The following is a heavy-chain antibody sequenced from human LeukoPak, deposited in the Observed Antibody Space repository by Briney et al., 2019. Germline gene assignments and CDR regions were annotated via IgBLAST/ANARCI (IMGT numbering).Heavy chain of an antibody. CDR1: GFTFSSYG. V-gene: IGHV3-30*18. CDR2: ISYDGSNK. D-gene: IGHD3-10*01. Sequence: GGSLRLSCAASGFTFSSYGMHWVRQAPGKGLEWVAVISYDGSNKYYADSVKGRFTISRDNSKNTLYLQMNSLRAEDTAVYYCAKVTMIRGVYPPNYGMDVWGQGTTVTVSS. J-gene: IGHJ6*02. CDR3: AKVTMIRGVYPPNYGMDV.